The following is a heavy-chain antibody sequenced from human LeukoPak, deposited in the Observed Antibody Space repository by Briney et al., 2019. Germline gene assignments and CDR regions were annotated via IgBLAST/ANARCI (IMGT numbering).Heavy chain of an antibody. CDR1: GYTFIRYA. J-gene: IGHJ4*02. V-gene: IGHV7-4-1*02. Sequence: GASEKVSCKASGYTFIRYAINWLRQVPGQGLEWMGWINMYTANPAYAQGFTERFVFSLDTSVSTAYLEISNLKAEDTAVYYCARHDNDDDFDYWGQGTLVTVSS. CDR2: INMYTANP. CDR3: ARHDNDDDFDY. D-gene: IGHD3-16*01.